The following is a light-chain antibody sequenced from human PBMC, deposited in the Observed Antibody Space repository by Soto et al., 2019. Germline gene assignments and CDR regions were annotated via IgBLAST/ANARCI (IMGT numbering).Light chain of an antibody. V-gene: IGLV2-14*01. Sequence: QSVLTQPASVSGSPGQSITISCTGTSSDVGSYNYVSWYQQHPGKAPKLMIYDVSNRPSGVSNRLSGSKSGNTASLTISGLKAEDEDDYYCSSYTSSSSYVFGTGTKLTVL. CDR1: SSDVGSYNY. CDR3: SSYTSSSSYV. J-gene: IGLJ1*01. CDR2: DVS.